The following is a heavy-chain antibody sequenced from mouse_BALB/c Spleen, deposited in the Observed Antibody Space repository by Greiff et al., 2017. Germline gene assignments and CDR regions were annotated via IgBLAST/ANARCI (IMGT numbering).Heavy chain of an antibody. V-gene: IGHV2-6-5*01. CDR2: IWGGGST. Sequence: VKLMESGPGLVAPSQSLSITCTVSGFSLTDYGVSWIRQPPGKGLEWLGVIWGGGSTYYNSALKSRLSISKDNSKSQVFLKMNSLQTDDTAMYYCAKQGPYGSSYDWYFDVWGAGTTVTVSS. CDR1: GFSLTDYG. CDR3: AKQGPYGSSYDWYFDV. J-gene: IGHJ1*01. D-gene: IGHD1-1*01.